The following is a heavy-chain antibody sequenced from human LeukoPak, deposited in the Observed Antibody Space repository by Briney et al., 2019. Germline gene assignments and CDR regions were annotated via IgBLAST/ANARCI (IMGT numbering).Heavy chain of an antibody. J-gene: IGHJ4*02. CDR3: AREGYGGNSGRDY. CDR2: IYSGGST. V-gene: IGHV3-53*01. Sequence: GGSLRLSCAASGFTVSSNYMSWVRQAPGKGLEWVSVIYSGGSTYYADSVKGQFTISRDNSKNTLYLQMNSLRAEDTAVYYCAREGYGGNSGRDYWGQGTLVTVSS. D-gene: IGHD4-23*01. CDR1: GFTVSSNY.